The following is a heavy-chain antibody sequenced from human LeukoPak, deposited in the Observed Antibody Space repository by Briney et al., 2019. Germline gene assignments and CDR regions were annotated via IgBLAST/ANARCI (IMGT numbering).Heavy chain of an antibody. CDR1: GFTSSNYG. J-gene: IGHJ3*02. V-gene: IGHV3-30*02. CDR2: IRYDGSDK. D-gene: IGHD1-26*01. CDR3: AKVGGSFLSNAFDM. Sequence: PGGSLRLSCAASGFTSSNYGVHWVRQAPDKGLEWVAFIRYDGSDKYYADSVKGRVTTSRDNSKNTLCLQMNSLRVEDTAVYYCAKVGGSFLSNAFDMWGQGTMVTVSS.